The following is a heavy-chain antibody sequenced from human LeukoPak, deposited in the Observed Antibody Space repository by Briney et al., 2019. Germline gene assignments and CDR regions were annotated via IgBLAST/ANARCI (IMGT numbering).Heavy chain of an antibody. J-gene: IGHJ4*02. CDR3: AKRRGLYGDYVSDY. CDR1: GYSFTSYW. Sequence: GESLKISCKASGYSFTSYWIAWVRQMPGKGLEWMGIMYPGDSDTRYSPSFRGHVTISADKSISTAYLQWSRLEASGTAMYYCAKRRGLYGDYVSDYWGQGTLVTVSS. V-gene: IGHV5-51*01. D-gene: IGHD4-17*01. CDR2: MYPGDSDT.